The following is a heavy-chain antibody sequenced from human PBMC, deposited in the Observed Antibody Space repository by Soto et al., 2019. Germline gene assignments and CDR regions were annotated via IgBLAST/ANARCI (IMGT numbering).Heavy chain of an antibody. CDR3: ARDGRSDWYFDL. CDR2: IIPIFGTA. J-gene: IGHJ2*01. D-gene: IGHD1-26*01. CDR1: GCTFSSYA. V-gene: IGHV1-69*12. Sequence: QVQLVQSGAEVKKPGSSVKVSCKASGCTFSSYAISWVRQAPGQGREWMGGIIPIFGTANYAQKFQGRVTITAGDSTSTAYMELSSLRTEDTAVYYCARDGRSDWYFDLWGRGTLVTVSS.